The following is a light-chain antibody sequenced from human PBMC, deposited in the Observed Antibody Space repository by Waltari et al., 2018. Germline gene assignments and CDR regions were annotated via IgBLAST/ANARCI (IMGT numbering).Light chain of an antibody. CDR3: LSYTNTAVRV. CDR2: EGS. V-gene: IGLV2-14*01. CDR1: SSDVGANNY. Sequence: QSALTQPASVSGSPGQAITISCTGSSSDVGANNYVSWYRQYPGKAPQVLICEGSNRPAGVSNRCSGSKSGNPASLTISGLQAEDDADYYCLSYTNTAVRVFGGGTRLTVL. J-gene: IGLJ3*02.